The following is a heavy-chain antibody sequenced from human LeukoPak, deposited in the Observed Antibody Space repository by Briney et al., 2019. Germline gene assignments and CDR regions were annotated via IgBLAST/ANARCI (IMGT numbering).Heavy chain of an antibody. J-gene: IGHJ4*02. CDR3: AHRKNYYDSSVFDN. V-gene: IGHV2-5*02. Sequence: SGPMLFNPTQPLTLTCTFSGFSLHTRGVGVGWIRQPPGRAVEWLALIYWDDDRRYSPSLKSRLTITKDTSKNQVVLTMTNMDPVDTATYFCAHRKNYYDSSVFDNWGQGTLVTVSS. CDR2: IYWDDDR. CDR1: GFSLHTRGVG. D-gene: IGHD3-22*01.